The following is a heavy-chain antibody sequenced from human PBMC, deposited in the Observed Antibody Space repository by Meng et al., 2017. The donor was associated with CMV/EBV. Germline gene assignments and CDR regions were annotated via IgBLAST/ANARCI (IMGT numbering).Heavy chain of an antibody. V-gene: IGHV3-9*01. Sequence: SLKISCAASGFTFDDYAMHWVRQAPGKGLEWVSGINWNSGDIGYADSVKGRFTISRDNAKNSLYLQMNSLRDEDTASYYCAKDIRGYWYSLEYWGQGTLVTVSS. CDR1: GFTFDDYA. CDR2: INWNSGDI. D-gene: IGHD2-2*03. CDR3: AKDIRGYWYSLEY. J-gene: IGHJ4*02.